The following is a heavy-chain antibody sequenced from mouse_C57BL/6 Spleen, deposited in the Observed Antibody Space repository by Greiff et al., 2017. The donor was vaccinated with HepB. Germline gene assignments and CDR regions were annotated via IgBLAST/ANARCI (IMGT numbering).Heavy chain of an antibody. V-gene: IGHV1-69*01. CDR3: ARRYYGHFDY. D-gene: IGHD1-1*01. CDR2: IDPSDSYT. CDR1: GYTFTSYW. Sequence: QVQLKESGAELVMPGASVKLSCKASGYTFTSYWMHWVKQRPGQGLEWIGEIDPSDSYTNYNQKFKGKSTLTVDKSSSTAYMQLSSLTSEDSAVYYCARRYYGHFDYWGQGTTLTVSS. J-gene: IGHJ2*01.